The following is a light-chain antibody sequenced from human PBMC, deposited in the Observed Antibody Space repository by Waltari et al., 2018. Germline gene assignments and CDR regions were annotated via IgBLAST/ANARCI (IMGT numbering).Light chain of an antibody. V-gene: IGLV1-44*01. CDR1: YSNIGRNA. J-gene: IGLJ3*02. CDR3: ATWDDSLNAWV. Sequence: QSVLTQPPSASGTPGQRVTISCPGCYSNIGRNASNWYQQLPKAAPKLLIYIDNQRPSGVPDRFSGSKSGTSASLAISGLQSEDEAVYHCATWDDSLNAWVFGGGTKVTVL. CDR2: IDN.